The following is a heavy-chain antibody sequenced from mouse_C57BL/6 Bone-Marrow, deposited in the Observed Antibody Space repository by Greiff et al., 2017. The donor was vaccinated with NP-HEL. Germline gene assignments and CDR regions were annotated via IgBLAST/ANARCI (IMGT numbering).Heavy chain of an antibody. CDR3: ARHDGYLLFAY. J-gene: IGHJ3*01. CDR2: INRDGGST. V-gene: IGHV5-2*01. CDR1: EYDFPSHD. D-gene: IGHD2-3*01. Sequence: EVQRVESGGGLVQPGESLKLSCESNEYDFPSHDMSWVRKTPEKRLELVAAINRDGGSTYYPDTMERRFIIARDNTKTTLYLQMSSLRSEDTALYYCARHDGYLLFAYWGQGTLVTVSA.